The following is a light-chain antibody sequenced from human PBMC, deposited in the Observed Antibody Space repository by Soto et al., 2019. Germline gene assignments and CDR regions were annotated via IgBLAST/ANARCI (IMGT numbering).Light chain of an antibody. CDR1: QSVSSN. V-gene: IGKV3-15*01. CDR3: QQAKNRPRT. J-gene: IGKJ1*01. Sequence: TQSPGTVCFPQTNRPTHYCRASQSVSSNLAWYQQKPGQAPRLLIYGASTRATGIPARFSGSGSGTEFTLTINSLQSEDFAVYYCQQAKNRPRTFGQGTKVDIK. CDR2: GAS.